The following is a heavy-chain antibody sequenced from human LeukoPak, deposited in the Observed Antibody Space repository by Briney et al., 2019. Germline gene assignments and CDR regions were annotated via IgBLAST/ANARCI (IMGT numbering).Heavy chain of an antibody. CDR3: ARGSAYSSTLGEDY. CDR2: IVVGSGNT. D-gene: IGHD6-13*01. J-gene: IGHJ4*02. V-gene: IGHV1-58*02. CDR1: GFTFTSSA. Sequence: SVKVSCKASGFTFTSSAMQWVRQARGQRLEWIGWIVVGSGNTNYAQKFQERVTITRDMSTSTAYMELSSLRSEDTAVYYCARGSAYSSTLGEDYWGQGTLVTVSS.